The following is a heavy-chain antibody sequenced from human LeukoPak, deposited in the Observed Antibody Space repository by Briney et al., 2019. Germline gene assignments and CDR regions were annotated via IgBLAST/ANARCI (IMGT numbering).Heavy chain of an antibody. CDR2: IYTGGSI. V-gene: IGHV3-53*01. J-gene: IGHJ3*02. CDR1: GFTVSSNY. D-gene: IGHD1-1*01. Sequence: GGSLRLSCAASGFTVSSNYMTWVRQAPGKGPEWVSVIYTGGSIYYADSVKGRFTISRDTSKNTLYLQMNSLRAEDTAVYYCATDMTTDAFDIWGQGTMVTVSS. CDR3: ATDMTTDAFDI.